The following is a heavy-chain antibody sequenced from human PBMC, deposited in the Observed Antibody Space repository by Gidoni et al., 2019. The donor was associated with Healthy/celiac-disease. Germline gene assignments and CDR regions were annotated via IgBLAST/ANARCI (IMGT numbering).Heavy chain of an antibody. CDR2: INPNSGGT. CDR3: ARGGFTMVQGVYYFDY. Sequence: QVQLVQSGAEVKKPGASVKVSCKASGYTFTGYYMHWARQAPGQGLEWMGRINPNSGGTNYAQKFQGRVTRTRDTSISTAYMELSRLRSDDTAVYYCARGGFTMVQGVYYFDYWGQGTLVTVSS. D-gene: IGHD3-10*01. J-gene: IGHJ4*02. V-gene: IGHV1-2*06. CDR1: GYTFTGYY.